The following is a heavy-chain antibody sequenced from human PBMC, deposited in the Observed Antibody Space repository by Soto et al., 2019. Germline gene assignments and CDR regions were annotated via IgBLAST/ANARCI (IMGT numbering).Heavy chain of an antibody. J-gene: IGHJ4*02. D-gene: IGHD6-19*01. V-gene: IGHV4-39*01. CDR2: IYYSGSI. CDR1: GDSISSSTFY. Sequence: SETLSLTCSVSGDSISSSTFYWGWIRQPPGKGLEWIGSIYYSGSIYYKPSLKSRVNKSVDTSKNQFSLKLSSVTAADTAVYYCASPQWLDNYWGQGTLVTVSS. CDR3: ASPQWLDNY.